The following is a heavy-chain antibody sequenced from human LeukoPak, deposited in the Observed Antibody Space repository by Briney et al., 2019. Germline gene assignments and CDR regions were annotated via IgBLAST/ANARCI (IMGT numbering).Heavy chain of an antibody. J-gene: IGHJ3*02. CDR1: GFTFSSYG. Sequence: GGSLRLSCAASGFTFSSYGMHWVRQAPGKGLEGVAFIRYDGSNKYYADSVKGRFTISRDNSKNTLYLQMNSLRAEDTAVYYCAKDSAGGSYPNDAFDIWGQGTMVTVSS. D-gene: IGHD1-26*01. CDR3: AKDSAGGSYPNDAFDI. V-gene: IGHV3-30*02. CDR2: IRYDGSNK.